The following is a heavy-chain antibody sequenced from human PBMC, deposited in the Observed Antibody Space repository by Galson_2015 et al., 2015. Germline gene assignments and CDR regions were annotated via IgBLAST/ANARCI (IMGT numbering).Heavy chain of an antibody. Sequence: PALVKPTQPLTLPCTFSGFSLDTRGVGVGWIRQPPGKALEWLALIYWDDDKRYSPSLKSRLTITKVTSKNQVVLTVTNMDPVDTATYYCARLTTVTTFFGFDIWGQGTMVTVSS. J-gene: IGHJ3*02. CDR3: ARLTTVTTFFGFDI. CDR2: IYWDDDK. V-gene: IGHV2-5*02. CDR1: GFSLDTRGVG. D-gene: IGHD4-17*01.